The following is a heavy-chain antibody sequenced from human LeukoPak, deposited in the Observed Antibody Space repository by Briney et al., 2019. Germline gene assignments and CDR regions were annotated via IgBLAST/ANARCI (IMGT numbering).Heavy chain of an antibody. J-gene: IGHJ4*02. CDR1: GYTFTSYG. CDR2: ISAYNGNT. V-gene: IGHV1-18*01. D-gene: IGHD4-23*01. CDR3: ARIDYGGNSAPPNTFDY. Sequence: ASVKVSCKASGYTFTSYGISWVRQAPGQGLEWMGWISAYNGNTNYAQKLQGRVTMTTDTSTSTAYMELRSLRSDDTAVYYCARIDYGGNSAPPNTFDYWGQGTLVTVSS.